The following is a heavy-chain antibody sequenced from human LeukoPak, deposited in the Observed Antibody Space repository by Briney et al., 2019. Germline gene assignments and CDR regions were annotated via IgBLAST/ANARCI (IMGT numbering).Heavy chain of an antibody. V-gene: IGHV4-59*01. CDR2: IYYSGST. D-gene: IGHD5-18*01. CDR3: ARSFRGSAMVTIDY. Sequence: ASETLSLTCTVSGGSISSYYWSWIRQPPGKGLEWIGYIYYSGSTNYNPSLKSRVTISVDTSKDQFSLKLSSVTAADTAVYYCARSFRGSAMVTIDYWGQGTLVTVSS. J-gene: IGHJ4*02. CDR1: GGSISSYY.